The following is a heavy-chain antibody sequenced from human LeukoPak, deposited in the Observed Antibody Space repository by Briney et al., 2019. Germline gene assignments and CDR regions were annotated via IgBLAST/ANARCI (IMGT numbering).Heavy chain of an antibody. CDR2: ISSSSSYI. D-gene: IGHD5-18*01. V-gene: IGHV3-21*01. CDR3: ARDVDTAMGSD. Sequence: PGGSLRLSCAASGFTFSSYSMNWVRQAPGKGLEWVSSISSSSSYIYYADSVKGRFTISRDNAKNSLYLQMNSLRAEDTAVCYCARDVDTAMGSDWGQGTLVTVSS. CDR1: GFTFSSYS. J-gene: IGHJ4*02.